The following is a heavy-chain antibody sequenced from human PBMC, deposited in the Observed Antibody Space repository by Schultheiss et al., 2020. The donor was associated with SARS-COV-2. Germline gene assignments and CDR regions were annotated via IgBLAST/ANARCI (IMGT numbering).Heavy chain of an antibody. J-gene: IGHJ4*02. CDR2: INGDATIT. Sequence: SCADSGFTFSNYWMHWVRQAPGKGLVWVSRINGDATITAYADSVKGRFTISRDNAKNSLYLQLNSLRGEDTAFYYCARESKDVLVAPRLDYWGQGTLLTVSS. CDR1: GFTFSNYW. D-gene: IGHD2-15*01. CDR3: ARESKDVLVAPRLDY. V-gene: IGHV3-74*01.